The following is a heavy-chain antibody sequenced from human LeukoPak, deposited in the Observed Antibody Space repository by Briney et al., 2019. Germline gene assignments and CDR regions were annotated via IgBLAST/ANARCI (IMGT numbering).Heavy chain of an antibody. V-gene: IGHV4-34*01. CDR2: INRSGST. Sequence: SETLSLTCAVYGGSFSGYYWSWIRQPPGKGLEWIGEINRSGSTNYNPSLKSRATISVDTSKNQFSLKLSSVTAADTAVYYCARGIAVTTLSYFDYWGQGTLVTVSS. D-gene: IGHD4-17*01. CDR3: ARGIAVTTLSYFDY. CDR1: GGSFSGYY. J-gene: IGHJ4*02.